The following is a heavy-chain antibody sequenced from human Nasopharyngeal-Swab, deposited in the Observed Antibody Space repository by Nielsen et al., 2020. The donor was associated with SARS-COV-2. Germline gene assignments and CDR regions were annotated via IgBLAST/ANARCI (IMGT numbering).Heavy chain of an antibody. J-gene: IGHJ6*02. CDR3: AKDRDSGDDSGEYYHYYGMDV. V-gene: IGHV3-23*01. D-gene: IGHD5-12*01. CDR1: EFIFKNYA. CDR2: ISGADDST. Sequence: GGSLRLSCSASEFIFKNYAMNWVRQAPGRGQEWVSAISGADDSTKYADSVKGRFTISRDNSKNTLDLQMNSLRAEDTAMYYCAKDRDSGDDSGEYYHYYGMDVWGQGTSVTVS.